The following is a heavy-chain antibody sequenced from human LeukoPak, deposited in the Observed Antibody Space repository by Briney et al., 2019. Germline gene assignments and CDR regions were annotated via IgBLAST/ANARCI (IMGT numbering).Heavy chain of an antibody. CDR3: ARTPRAGGNGMDV. D-gene: IGHD2-15*01. CDR2: INPNSGGT. CDR1: GYTFTGYY. J-gene: IGHJ6*02. Sequence: ASVKVSRKASGYTFTGYYMHWVRQAPGQGLEWMGWINPNSGGTNYAQKFQGRVTMTRDTSISTAYMELSRLRSDDTAVYYCARTPRAGGNGMDVWGQGTTVTVSS. V-gene: IGHV1-2*02.